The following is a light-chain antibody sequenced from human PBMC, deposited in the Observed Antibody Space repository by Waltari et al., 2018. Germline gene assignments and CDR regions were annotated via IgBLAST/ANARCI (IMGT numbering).Light chain of an antibody. V-gene: IGLV8-61*01. CDR3: ALYMTSGVWV. CDR1: SGSVSTTSY. J-gene: IGLJ3*02. CDR2: STN. Sequence: QTVVTQEPSFSVSPGGTVTLTCGLTSGSVSTTSYSSWYQQTPGQAPRTLIYSTNTRTSGVPDRFSGSILGNKAALTITGAQADDESDYYCALYMTSGVWVFSGGTKLTVL.